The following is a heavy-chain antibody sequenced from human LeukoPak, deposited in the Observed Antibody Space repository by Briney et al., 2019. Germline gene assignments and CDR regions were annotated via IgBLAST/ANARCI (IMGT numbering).Heavy chain of an antibody. CDR1: GFTFSTYD. CDR2: IGAGGDT. J-gene: IGHJ3*02. Sequence: PGGSLRLSCAASGFTFSTYDMHWVRQTPGKGLEWVSAIGAGGDTYYRDSVTGRFTIFRDNANLYLQMNTLRPGDTAVYYCVREGTFASPEAGRWIDSFDIWGQGTMVTVSS. CDR3: VREGTFASPEAGRWIDSFDI. D-gene: IGHD6-13*01. V-gene: IGHV3-13*01.